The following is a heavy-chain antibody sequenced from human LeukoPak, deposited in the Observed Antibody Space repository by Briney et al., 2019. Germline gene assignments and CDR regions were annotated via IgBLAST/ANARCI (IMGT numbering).Heavy chain of an antibody. D-gene: IGHD2-15*01. J-gene: IGHJ5*02. Sequence: WASVKVSCKTSGGTFSSDIISWVRQAPGQGLEWMGEIIPIFSTTNYAQKFQGRFTITADKSTSTAYMELSSLRSEDTAVYYCASRAYCSGGSCYLPMGWFDPWGQGTLVTVSS. CDR3: ASRAYCSGGSCYLPMGWFDP. CDR1: GGTFSSDI. V-gene: IGHV1-69*06. CDR2: IIPIFSTT.